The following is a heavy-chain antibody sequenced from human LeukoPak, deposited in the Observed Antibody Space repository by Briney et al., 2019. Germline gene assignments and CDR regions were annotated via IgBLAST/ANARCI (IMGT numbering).Heavy chain of an antibody. CDR1: GFTFCSYT. V-gene: IGHV3-21*01. CDR3: PRELGYNAF. Sequence: GGSLRLSCAASGFTFCSYTMNWVRQAPGKGLEWVSSISRSSSSIHYADSMKGRFTISRDNAKNSLYLQMNSLRAEDSAVYYCPRELGYNAFWGQGTLVTVSS. J-gene: IGHJ4*02. CDR2: ISRSSSSI. D-gene: IGHD5-12*01.